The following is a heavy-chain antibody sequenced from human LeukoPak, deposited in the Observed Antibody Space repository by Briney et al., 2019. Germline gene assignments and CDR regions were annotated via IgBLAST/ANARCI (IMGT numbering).Heavy chain of an antibody. CDR1: GGSISSYY. V-gene: IGHV4-59*01. CDR3: ARGVMVRGVSNDY. J-gene: IGHJ4*02. D-gene: IGHD3-10*01. Sequence: PSETLSLTCTVSGGSISSYYWSWLRQPPGQGLEGIGYIYYSGSTNYKPSLKSRVTISVDTSKNQFSLKLSSVTAADTAVYYCARGVMVRGVSNDYWGQGTLVTVSS. CDR2: IYYSGST.